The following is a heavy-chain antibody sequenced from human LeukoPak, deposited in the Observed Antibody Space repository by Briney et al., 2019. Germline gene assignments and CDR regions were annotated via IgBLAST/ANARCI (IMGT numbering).Heavy chain of an antibody. V-gene: IGHV4-61*02. Sequence: SETLSLTCTVSGGSISSASYYWSWIRQPAGKGLQWIGRIYTSGSTYDNPSLKSRVTISVDTSKNQFSLKLSSVTAADTAVYYCAREREGPYGYLDYWGQGILVTVSS. CDR2: IYTSGST. CDR3: AREREGPYGYLDY. J-gene: IGHJ4*02. CDR1: GGSISSASYY. D-gene: IGHD4-17*01.